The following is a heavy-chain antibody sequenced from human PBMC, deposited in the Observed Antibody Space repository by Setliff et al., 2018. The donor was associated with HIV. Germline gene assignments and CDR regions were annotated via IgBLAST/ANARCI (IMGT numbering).Heavy chain of an antibody. J-gene: IGHJ6*02. CDR1: GLTFSSYA. D-gene: IGHD3-3*02. CDR2: ISGSGGSP. CDR3: AKGISSGRSGMDV. Sequence: SGGSLRLSCAASGLTFSSYAMSWVRQAPGKGLEWVSSISGSGGSPYYADSLKGRFTISRDNSKNTLYLQINSLRAEDTAVYYCAKGISSGRSGMDVWGQGTTVTVSS. V-gene: IGHV3-23*01.